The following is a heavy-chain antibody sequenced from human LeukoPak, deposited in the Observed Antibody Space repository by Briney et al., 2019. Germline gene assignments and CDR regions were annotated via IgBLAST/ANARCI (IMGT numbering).Heavy chain of an antibody. D-gene: IGHD3-3*01. J-gene: IGHJ4*02. V-gene: IGHV1-18*01. Sequence: GASVKVSCKASGYTFTSYGISWVRQAPGQGLEWRGWISAYNGNTNYAQKLQGRVTMTTDTSTSTAYMELRSLRSDDTAVYYCARFAGYDFWSGYHDYWGQGTLVTVSS. CDR3: ARFAGYDFWSGYHDY. CDR1: GYTFTSYG. CDR2: ISAYNGNT.